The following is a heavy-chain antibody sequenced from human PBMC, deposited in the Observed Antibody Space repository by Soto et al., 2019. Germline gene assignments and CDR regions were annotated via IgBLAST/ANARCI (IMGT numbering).Heavy chain of an antibody. J-gene: IGHJ1*01. CDR2: VYHRGSS. CDR3: ARSTVKVVCDF. Sequence: QVQLQESGPGLVKPSQTLSLSCSVSNDSMNNAGYYWNWIRHHPGKGLEWIGYVYHRGSSSSNPSPKSRATISMDSSKNQFSLTLTSVTAADTAVYYCARSTVKVVCDFWGQGTLVTVSS. V-gene: IGHV4-31*03. CDR1: NDSMNNAGYY. D-gene: IGHD2-21*01.